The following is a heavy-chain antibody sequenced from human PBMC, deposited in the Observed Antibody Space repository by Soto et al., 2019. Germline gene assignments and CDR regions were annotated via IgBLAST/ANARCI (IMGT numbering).Heavy chain of an antibody. CDR1: GFTFSSHG. D-gene: IGHD3-10*01. CDR2: IWYDGSNK. Sequence: QVQLVESGGGVGQPGRSLRLSCAATGFTFSSHGMHWVRQAPGKGLEWVAVIWYDGSNKYYANSVKVRFTISRDNSKNTLYLQMNSLRAEDTAVYYCARKCDYGSGTKDFDYWGQGTLVTVSS. V-gene: IGHV3-33*01. CDR3: ARKCDYGSGTKDFDY. J-gene: IGHJ4*02.